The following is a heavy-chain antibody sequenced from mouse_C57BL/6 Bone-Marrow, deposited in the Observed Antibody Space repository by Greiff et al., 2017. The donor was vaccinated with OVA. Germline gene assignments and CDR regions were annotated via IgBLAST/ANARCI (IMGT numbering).Heavy chain of an antibody. J-gene: IGHJ4*01. Sequence: EVMLVESGEGLVKPGGSLKLSCAASGFTFSSYAMSWVRQTPGKRLEWVAYISSGGDYIYYAETVKGRFTITIDNAWNTPYLQLSSLKSEDTAMYYGTRVRGIYYYGSGYAMDYWGQGTSVTVSS. CDR3: TRVRGIYYYGSGYAMDY. V-gene: IGHV5-9-1*02. CDR1: GFTFSSYA. D-gene: IGHD1-1*01. CDR2: ISSGGDYI.